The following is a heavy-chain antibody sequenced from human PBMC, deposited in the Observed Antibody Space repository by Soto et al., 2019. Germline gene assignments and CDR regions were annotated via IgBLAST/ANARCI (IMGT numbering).Heavy chain of an antibody. CDR2: ISGSGGST. J-gene: IGHJ4*02. D-gene: IGHD2-8*01. CDR3: AKDRTSMVYAIDY. V-gene: IGHV3-23*01. CDR1: GFTFSSYA. Sequence: EVQLLESGGGLVQPGGSLRLSCAASGFTFSSYAMSWVRQAPGKGLAWVSAISGSGGSTYYADSVKGRFTISRDNSKNTLYLQMNSLRAEDTAVYYCAKDRTSMVYAIDYWDQGTLVSVSS.